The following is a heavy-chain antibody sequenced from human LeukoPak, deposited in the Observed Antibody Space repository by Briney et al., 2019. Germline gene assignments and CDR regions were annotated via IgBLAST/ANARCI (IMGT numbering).Heavy chain of an antibody. V-gene: IGHV3-74*01. D-gene: IGHD2-2*01. CDR1: GFSLSDHW. J-gene: IGHJ4*02. Sequence: GGSQRLSCAASGFSLSDHWMYWVRQGPGKGLVWLSRKYDGSYTSYADSVKGRFTVSRDNAKNTLYLQMNSLRAEDTAVYYCARDSSSVPEYWGQGTPVTVSS. CDR3: ARDSSSVPEY. CDR2: KYDGSYT.